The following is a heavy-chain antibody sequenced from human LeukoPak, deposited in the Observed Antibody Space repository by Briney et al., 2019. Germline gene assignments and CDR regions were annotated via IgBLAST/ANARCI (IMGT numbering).Heavy chain of an antibody. Sequence: GGSLRLSCAASGFTFRDAWMTWVRQAPGKGVEWVGRIRSKTDGGTTDYAVSVQGRFTISRDDSKNTLYLQMSSLKTEDTAVYYCAKHISGVVSIQQWGQGTLVTVSS. CDR3: AKHISGVVSIQQ. D-gene: IGHD3-3*01. CDR1: GFTFRDAW. J-gene: IGHJ1*01. CDR2: IRSKTDGGTT. V-gene: IGHV3-15*01.